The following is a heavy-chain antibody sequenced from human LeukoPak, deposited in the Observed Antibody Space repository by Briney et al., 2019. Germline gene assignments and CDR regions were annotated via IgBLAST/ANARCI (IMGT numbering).Heavy chain of an antibody. CDR1: GFTFSSYS. D-gene: IGHD3-9*01. CDR2: ISSSSSYI. CDR3: ARAYDNYYYYYMDV. J-gene: IGHJ6*03. V-gene: IGHV3-21*01. Sequence: GGSLRLSCAASGFTFSSYSMNWVRQAPGKGLAWVSSISSSSSYIYYADSVKGRFTISRDNAKNSLYLQMNSLRAEDTAVYYCARAYDNYYYYYMDVWGKGTTVTISS.